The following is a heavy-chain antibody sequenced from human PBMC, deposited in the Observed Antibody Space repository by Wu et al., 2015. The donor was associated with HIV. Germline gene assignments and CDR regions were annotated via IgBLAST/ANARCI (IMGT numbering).Heavy chain of an antibody. J-gene: IGHJ3*01. CDR2: INPGENRI. D-gene: IGHD1-20*01. Sequence: QVQLVQSGAEVKKPGASVRLSCGTSGYTFTNYYIHWVRQAPGQGLEWMAWINPGENRISYAQRFQGRVAMTRDTSTSTVYMELSSLRSEDMAVYYCATRSISGNMEAFDVWGQGTVVTVSS. CDR3: ATRSISGNMEAFDV. CDR1: GYTFTNYY. V-gene: IGHV1-46*01.